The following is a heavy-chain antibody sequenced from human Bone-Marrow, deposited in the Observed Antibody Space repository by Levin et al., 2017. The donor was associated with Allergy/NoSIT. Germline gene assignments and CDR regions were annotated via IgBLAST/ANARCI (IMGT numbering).Heavy chain of an antibody. CDR3: ARDGVVVVAAELFDY. J-gene: IGHJ4*02. CDR2: INAGNGNT. D-gene: IGHD2-15*01. CDR1: GYTFTSYA. Sequence: GESLKISCKASGYTFTSYAMHWVRQAPGQRLEWMGWINAGNGNTKYSQKFQGRVTITRDTSASTAYMELSSLRSEDTAVYYCARDGVVVVAAELFDYWGQGTLVTVSS. V-gene: IGHV1-3*01.